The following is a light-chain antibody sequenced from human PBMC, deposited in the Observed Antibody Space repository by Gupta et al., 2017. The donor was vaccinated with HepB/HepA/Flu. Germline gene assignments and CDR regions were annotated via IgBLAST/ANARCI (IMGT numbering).Light chain of an antibody. J-gene: IGKJ4*01. Sequence: VMTQSPATMSVYQGERATLSCRASQSVSRKLAWYQQKPGQAPRLLIYGSSTRATGSPARFSGSRSGTEVTLTISSLQSEDVAVYYCQQYNNWPPRTFGGGTKVEIK. CDR3: QQYNNWPPRT. CDR2: GSS. V-gene: IGKV3-15*01. CDR1: QSVSRK.